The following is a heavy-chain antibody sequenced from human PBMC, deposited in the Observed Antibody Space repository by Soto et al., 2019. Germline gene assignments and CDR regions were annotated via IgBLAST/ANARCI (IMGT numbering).Heavy chain of an antibody. V-gene: IGHV1-18*01. CDR3: ARAGQAPYYYYGMDV. J-gene: IGHJ6*02. Sequence: QVQVVQSGDEVKKPGASVKVSCKASGYTFTNYGFSWVRQAPGQGLEWMGWISGYNGNTKYAEKFQGRVTMTTDTSTSTAHMELRSLRSDDTAVYYCARAGQAPYYYYGMDVWGQGTAVTASS. CDR2: ISGYNGNT. CDR1: GYTFTNYG.